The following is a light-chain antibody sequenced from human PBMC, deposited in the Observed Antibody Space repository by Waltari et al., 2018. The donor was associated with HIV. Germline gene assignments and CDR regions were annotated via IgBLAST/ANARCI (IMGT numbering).Light chain of an antibody. CDR1: SSNIGTNY. J-gene: IGLJ2*01. CDR2: RNN. V-gene: IGLV1-47*01. CDR3: AAWDSTLTVV. Sequence: QSVLTQPPSASGTPGQSVTIPCSGTSSNIGTNYVYWYQQFPGTAPKLLIYRNNKRPPGVPDRFAGSKSATSASLAISALRSDGEADYYGAAWDSTLTVVFGGGTKLTVL.